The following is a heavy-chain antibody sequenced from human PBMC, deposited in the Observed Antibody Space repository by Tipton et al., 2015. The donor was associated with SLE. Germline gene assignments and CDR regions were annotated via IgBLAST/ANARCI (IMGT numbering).Heavy chain of an antibody. D-gene: IGHD2-8*02. CDR3: ATALKVLVVYAMSGFDY. V-gene: IGHV4-59*02. CDR1: GGSVSSYF. J-gene: IGHJ4*02. Sequence: TLSLTCTVSGGSVSSYFWSWIRQPPGKGLEWIGYINNNGNTNYNPSLKSRVTTSVDTSKNQFSLKLSSVTAADTAVYYCATALKVLVVYAMSGFDYWGQGTLVTVSS. CDR2: INNNGNT.